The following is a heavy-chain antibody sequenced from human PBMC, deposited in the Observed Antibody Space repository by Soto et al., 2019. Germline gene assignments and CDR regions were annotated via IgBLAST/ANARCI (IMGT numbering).Heavy chain of an antibody. CDR1: GYTGTSYD. V-gene: IGHV1-8*01. D-gene: IGHD5-18*01. CDR3: ARGNLYSYGSIY. Sequence: ASVKVSCKASGYTGTSYDINWYPQPTGQGLEWMGWMNPNSGNTGHAQKSQGRVTMTRNASISTAYMELSSLRSEDTAVYYCARGNLYSYGSIYWGQGTLVTVSS. J-gene: IGHJ4*02. CDR2: MNPNSGNT.